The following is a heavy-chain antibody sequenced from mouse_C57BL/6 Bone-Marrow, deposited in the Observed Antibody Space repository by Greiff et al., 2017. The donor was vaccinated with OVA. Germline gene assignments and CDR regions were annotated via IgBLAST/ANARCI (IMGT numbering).Heavy chain of an antibody. D-gene: IGHD2-4*01. CDR1: GYTFTSYW. V-gene: IGHV1-69*01. CDR2: IDPSDSYT. J-gene: IGHJ2*01. Sequence: QVQLQQPGAELVMPGASVKLSCKASGYTFTSYWMHWVKQRPGQGLEWIGEIDPSDSYTNYNQKFKGKSTLTVDKSSSTAYIQLSILTSVVSSFYYCARSRDYADYWGQGTTLTVSS. CDR3: ARSRDYADY.